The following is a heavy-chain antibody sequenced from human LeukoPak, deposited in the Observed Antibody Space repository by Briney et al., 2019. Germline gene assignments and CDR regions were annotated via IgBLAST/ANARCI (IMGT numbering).Heavy chain of an antibody. J-gene: IGHJ4*02. CDR3: ARGRIPGVGTVAIYFDY. CDR1: GGSISSYY. D-gene: IGHD5-12*01. CDR2: IYYSGST. Sequence: SETLSLTCTVSGGSISSYYWGWIRQPPGKGLEWIGYIYYSGSTNYNPSLKSRVTISVDTSENQFSLKLSSVTPEDTAVYYCARGRIPGVGTVAIYFDYWGQGTLVTVSS. V-gene: IGHV4-59*12.